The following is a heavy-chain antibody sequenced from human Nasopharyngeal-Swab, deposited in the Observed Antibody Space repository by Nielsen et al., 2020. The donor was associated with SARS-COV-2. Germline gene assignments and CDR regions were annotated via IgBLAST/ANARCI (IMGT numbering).Heavy chain of an antibody. CDR2: IYYNGRT. Sequence: SESLSLTCTVSGDSMITNSWIWIRQPPGKGLEWIGYIYYNGRTNYPPSLKSRVTVSLDTSRNQFSLKLDSVTAADTATYYCARQNVLKHLEWTSTFYSYRIDVWGKGTTVTVSS. CDR1: GDSMITNS. CDR3: ARQNVLKHLEWTSTFYSYRIDV. D-gene: IGHD2/OR15-2a*01. V-gene: IGHV4-59*08. J-gene: IGHJ6*03.